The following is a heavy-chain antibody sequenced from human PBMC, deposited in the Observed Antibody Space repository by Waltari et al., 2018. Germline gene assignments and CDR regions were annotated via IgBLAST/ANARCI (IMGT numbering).Heavy chain of an antibody. CDR2: IKSQNDGATT. D-gene: IGHD7-27*01. CDR3: TTLDAPWGG. CDR1: GFRFTPAR. J-gene: IGHJ4*01. V-gene: IGHV3-15*01. Sequence: EVQMVESGGGSMKHGDSLRLSCVASGFRFTPARLTWVRQAPGKGLEWVGRIKSQNDGATTDFAASVRGRFSISRDDSQNMVFLQMNSLRTEDTAVYYCTTLDAPWGGWGHGTLVTVSS.